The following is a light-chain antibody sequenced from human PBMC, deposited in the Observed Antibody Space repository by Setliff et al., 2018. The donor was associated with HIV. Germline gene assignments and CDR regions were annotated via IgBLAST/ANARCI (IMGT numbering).Light chain of an antibody. CDR2: EVS. V-gene: IGLV2-14*01. J-gene: IGLJ1*01. Sequence: QPASVSGSPGQSITISCTGTSSDVGGYNYVSWYQQHPGKAPKLMIYEVSNRPSGVSNRFSGSKSGNTASLTISGLQAEDEADYYCSSYTSSSPRVFGTGTKVTVL. CDR1: SSDVGGYNY. CDR3: SSYTSSSPRV.